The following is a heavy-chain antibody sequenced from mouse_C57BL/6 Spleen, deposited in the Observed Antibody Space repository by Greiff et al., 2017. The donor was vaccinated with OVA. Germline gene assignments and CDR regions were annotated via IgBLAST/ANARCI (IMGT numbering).Heavy chain of an antibody. V-gene: IGHV1-19*01. Sequence: EVQLQQSGPVLVKPGASVKMSCKASGYTFTDYYMNWVKQSHGKSLEWIGVINPYNGGTSYNQKFKGKATLTVDKSSSTAYMELNSLTSEDSAVYYCARSGDYDDYAMDDWGQGTSVTVSS. D-gene: IGHD2-4*01. CDR2: INPYNGGT. CDR1: GYTFTDYY. J-gene: IGHJ4*01. CDR3: ARSGDYDDYAMDD.